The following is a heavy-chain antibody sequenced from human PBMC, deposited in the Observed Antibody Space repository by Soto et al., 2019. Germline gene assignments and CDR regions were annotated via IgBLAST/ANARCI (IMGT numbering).Heavy chain of an antibody. D-gene: IGHD3-16*01. CDR3: AREGEMPYYYYGLDV. CDR2: INAGNGNT. CDR1: GYTFTSYV. J-gene: IGHJ6*02. V-gene: IGHV1-3*01. Sequence: GASVKVSCKASGYTFTSYVMHWVRQAPGQRLEWMGWINAGNGNTKYSQKFQGRVTMTTDTSTSTVYMDLRSLRSDDTAVYYCAREGEMPYYYYGLDVWGQGTTVTVSS.